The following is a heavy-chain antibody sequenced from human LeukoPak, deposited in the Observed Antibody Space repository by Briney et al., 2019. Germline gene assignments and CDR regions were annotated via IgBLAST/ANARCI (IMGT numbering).Heavy chain of an antibody. CDR2: VYWNDDK. Sequence: SGPTLVKPTQTLTLTCTFSGFSLSTSGVGVGWIRQPPGKALEWLALVYWNDDKRYSPSLMSRLTITKDTSKNQVILTMTNMGPADTATYYCARTHYGNYPDYCGQGTLVTVSS. CDR3: ARTHYGNYPDY. CDR1: GFSLSTSGVG. J-gene: IGHJ4*02. V-gene: IGHV2-5*01. D-gene: IGHD3-10*01.